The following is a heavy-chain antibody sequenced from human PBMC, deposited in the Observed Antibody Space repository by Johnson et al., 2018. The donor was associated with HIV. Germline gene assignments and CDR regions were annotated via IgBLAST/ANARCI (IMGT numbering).Heavy chain of an antibody. CDR2: ISCSGGST. CDR3: AKHSSSWYDDAFDI. CDR1: GFTFTYYD. D-gene: IGHD6-13*01. Sequence: VQLVESGGGVVQPGGSLRLSCAASGFTFTYYDMSWVRQAPGKGLEWVSGISCSGGSTYYADSVKGRFTISRDNSKNTLFLQMNSLRAEDTAVYYCAKHSSSWYDDAFDIWGQGTMVTVSS. J-gene: IGHJ3*02. V-gene: IGHV3-23*04.